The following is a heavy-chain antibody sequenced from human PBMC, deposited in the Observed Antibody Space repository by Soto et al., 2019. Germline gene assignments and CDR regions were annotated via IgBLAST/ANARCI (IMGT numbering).Heavy chain of an antibody. J-gene: IGHJ5*02. CDR1: GGSISSGDYY. CDR2: IYYSGST. V-gene: IGHV4-30-4*01. D-gene: IGHD2-15*01. CDR3: DREGPDGGRHDP. Sequence: SETLSLTCTVSGGSISSGDYYWSWIRQPPGKGLEWIGYIYYSGSTYYNPSLKSRVTISVDTSKNQFSLKLSSVTAADTAVYHCDREGPDGGRHDPWSQGTLVTGSS.